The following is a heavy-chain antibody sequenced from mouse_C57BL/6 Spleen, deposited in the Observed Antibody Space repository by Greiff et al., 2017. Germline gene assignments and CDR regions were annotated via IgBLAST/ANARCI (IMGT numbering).Heavy chain of an antibody. D-gene: IGHD3-2*02. CDR2: IDPSDSAT. CDR3: ARGMTAQASGAMDY. CDR1: GYTFTSYW. J-gene: IGHJ4*01. Sequence: HVQLQQPGAELVRPGSSVKLSCKASGYTFTSYWMHWVKQRPIQVLEWICNIDPSDSATHYNQKFKDKATLTVDKSSSTAYMQLSSLTSEDSAVYYCARGMTAQASGAMDYWGQGTSVTVSS. V-gene: IGHV1-52*01.